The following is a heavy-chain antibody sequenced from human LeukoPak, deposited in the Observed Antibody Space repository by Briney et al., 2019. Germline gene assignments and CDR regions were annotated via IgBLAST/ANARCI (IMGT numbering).Heavy chain of an antibody. Sequence: SETLSLTCTVSGGSISSYYWSWIRQPPGKGLKWIGNIYYSGYTTYSPSLRSRVTISVDTSKNQFSLKLSSVTAADTAVYYCARETSQKGAHYMDVWGKGSTVTVSS. CDR2: IYYSGYT. D-gene: IGHD3-16*01. CDR1: GGSISSYY. J-gene: IGHJ6*03. CDR3: ARETSQKGAHYMDV. V-gene: IGHV4-59*01.